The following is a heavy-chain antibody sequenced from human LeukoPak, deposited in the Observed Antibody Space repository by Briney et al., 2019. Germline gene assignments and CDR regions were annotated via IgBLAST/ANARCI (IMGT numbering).Heavy chain of an antibody. Sequence: GESLKISCKGSGYSFTSFWIAWVRQMRGKGLEWIGIIYPGDSDTRYSPSFEGQVTFSADKSISTAYLQWSSLKASDTAMYYCARGRYSGTYLSYFDYWAQGTLVTVSS. CDR2: IYPGDSDT. J-gene: IGHJ4*02. CDR3: ARGRYSGTYLSYFDY. D-gene: IGHD1-26*01. V-gene: IGHV5-51*01. CDR1: GYSFTSFW.